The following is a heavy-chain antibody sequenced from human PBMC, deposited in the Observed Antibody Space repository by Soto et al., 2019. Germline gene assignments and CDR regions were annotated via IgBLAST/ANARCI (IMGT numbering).Heavy chain of an antibody. CDR2: IDWDDDK. CDR3: ARDSVALYYYYYGMDV. J-gene: IGHJ6*02. V-gene: IGHV2-70*11. Sequence: VSGPTLVNPTQTLTLTCTFSGFPLSTSGMCVSWIRQPPGKALEWLARIDWDDDKYYSTSLKTRLTISKDTSKNQVVLTMTNMDPVDTATYYCARDSVALYYYYYGMDVWGQGTTVTV. CDR1: GFPLSTSGMC. D-gene: IGHD2-21*01.